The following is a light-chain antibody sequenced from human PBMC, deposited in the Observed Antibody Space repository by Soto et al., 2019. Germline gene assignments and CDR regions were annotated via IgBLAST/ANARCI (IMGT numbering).Light chain of an antibody. CDR1: QSVGIS. CDR2: GAS. CDR3: QQYGSSGT. J-gene: IGKJ1*01. Sequence: EIVLTQSPGTLSLPPGERATLSCRASQSVGISLSWYQQKPGQAPRLLFYGASNRATGIPDRFSGSGSGTDFTLTISRLEPEDFAVYYCQQYGSSGTFGQGTKVDIK. V-gene: IGKV3-20*01.